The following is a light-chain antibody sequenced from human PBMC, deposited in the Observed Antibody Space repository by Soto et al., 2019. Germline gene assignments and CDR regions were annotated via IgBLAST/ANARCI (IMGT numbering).Light chain of an antibody. CDR3: QSYDSSLSGYV. CDR2: ATN. V-gene: IGLV1-40*01. J-gene: IGLJ1*01. Sequence: QSVLTQPPSVSGAPGQRVTISCTGSSSNIGAGYDVHWYHQLPGTAPKLLIYATNNRPSGVPDRFSGSKSGTSASLAITGLQAEDEADYYCQSYDSSLSGYVFGSGTKVTVL. CDR1: SSNIGAGYD.